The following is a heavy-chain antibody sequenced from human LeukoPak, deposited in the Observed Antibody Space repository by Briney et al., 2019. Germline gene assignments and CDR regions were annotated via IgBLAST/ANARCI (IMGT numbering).Heavy chain of an antibody. CDR2: IIPILGIA. CDR1: GGTFSSYA. Sequence: GASVKVSCKASGGTFSSYAISWVRQAPGQGLEWMGRIIPILGIANYAQKFQGRVTITADKSTSTAYMELSSLRSEDTAVYYCARRRVDYGGNWEGYELDYWGQGTLVTVSS. D-gene: IGHD4-23*01. V-gene: IGHV1-69*04. CDR3: ARRRVDYGGNWEGYELDY. J-gene: IGHJ4*02.